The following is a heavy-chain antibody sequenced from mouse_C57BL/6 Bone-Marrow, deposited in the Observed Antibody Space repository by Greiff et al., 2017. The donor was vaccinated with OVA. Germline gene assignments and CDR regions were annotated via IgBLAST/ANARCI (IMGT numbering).Heavy chain of an antibody. J-gene: IGHJ2*01. CDR2: IHPNSGST. V-gene: IGHV1-64*01. CDR3: AQYYYGSSVDY. Sequence: QVQLKQPGAELVKPGASVKLSCKASGYTFTSYWMHWVKQRPGQGLEWIGMIHPNSGSTNYNEKFKSKATLTVDKSSSTAYMQLSSLTSEDSAVYYCAQYYYGSSVDYWGQGTTLTVSS. CDR1: GYTFTSYW. D-gene: IGHD1-1*01.